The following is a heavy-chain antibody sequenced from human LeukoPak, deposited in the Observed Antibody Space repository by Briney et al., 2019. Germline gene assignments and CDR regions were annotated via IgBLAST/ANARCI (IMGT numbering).Heavy chain of an antibody. CDR3: AKRGVVIRVFLVGFHKEAYYFDS. J-gene: IGHJ4*02. Sequence: GGSMRLSCAVSGITLSNYGMSWVRQAPGKGLEWVAGLSSSGGGTNYADSVQGRFTISRDNPKNTLYLQMNSLRAEDTAVYFCAKRGVVIRVFLVGFHKEAYYFDSWGQGALVNVSS. V-gene: IGHV3-23*01. D-gene: IGHD3-10*01. CDR1: GITLSNYG. CDR2: LSSSGGGT.